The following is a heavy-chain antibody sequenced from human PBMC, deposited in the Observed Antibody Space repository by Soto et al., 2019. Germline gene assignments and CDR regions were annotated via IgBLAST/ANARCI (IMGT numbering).Heavy chain of an antibody. CDR3: ARSSFYCSGGSCQHDNWFVP. J-gene: IGHJ5*02. V-gene: IGHV5-51*01. D-gene: IGHD2-15*01. Sequence: PGESLKISWKGSGYSFTSYWIGWVRQMPGKGLEWMGIIYPGDSDTRYSPSFQGQVTISADKSISTAYLQWSSLKASDTAMSYCARSSFYCSGGSCQHDNWFVPWGQRTLVTVSS. CDR2: IYPGDSDT. CDR1: GYSFTSYW.